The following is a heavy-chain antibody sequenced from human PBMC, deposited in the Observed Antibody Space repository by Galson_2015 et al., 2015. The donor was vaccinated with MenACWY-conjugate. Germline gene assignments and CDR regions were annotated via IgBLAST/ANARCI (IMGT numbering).Heavy chain of an antibody. CDR1: GYSFTNYW. CDR3: ARHPPGGRGMDV. V-gene: IGHV5-51*01. J-gene: IGHJ6*02. CDR2: FNPANSET. D-gene: IGHD1-26*01. Sequence: QSGAEVKKPGESLKISCKGSGYSFTNYWIGWVRQMPGKGLEWMGLFNPANSETRYSPSFQGQVTISADESISTAYLQWSSLKASDTAMYYCARHPPGGRGMDVWGQGTTGTVSS.